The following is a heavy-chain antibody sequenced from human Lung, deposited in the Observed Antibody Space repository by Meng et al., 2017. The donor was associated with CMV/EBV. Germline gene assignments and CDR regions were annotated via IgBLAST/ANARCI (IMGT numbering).Heavy chain of an antibody. J-gene: IGHJ6*02. D-gene: IGHD3-3*01. CDR1: GFTFSDYS. CDR2: ISSSDYI. Sequence: GGSLRLSXTASGFTFSDYSMNWVRQAPGKGLEWVSSISSSDYIYYADSVRGRFTISRDNAKHSLYLQMNSLRAEDMAVYYCARGVGSYDFWSAYSYYYGLDVWGQGTTVTVSS. V-gene: IGHV3-21*01. CDR3: ARGVGSYDFWSAYSYYYGLDV.